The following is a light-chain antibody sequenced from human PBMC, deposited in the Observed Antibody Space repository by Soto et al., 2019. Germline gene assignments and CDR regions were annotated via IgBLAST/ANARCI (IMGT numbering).Light chain of an antibody. J-gene: IGKJ1*01. CDR1: QSVSSYY. CDR2: AAS. V-gene: IGKV3-20*01. CDR3: QQCGSSPWT. Sequence: EIVLTQSPGTLSLSPGERATLSCRASQSVSSYYLAWYQQKPGQAPRLLIYAASSRATGIPDRFSGGGSGTDFTLTISRLEPEDFAVYYCQQCGSSPWTFGQGTKGEIK.